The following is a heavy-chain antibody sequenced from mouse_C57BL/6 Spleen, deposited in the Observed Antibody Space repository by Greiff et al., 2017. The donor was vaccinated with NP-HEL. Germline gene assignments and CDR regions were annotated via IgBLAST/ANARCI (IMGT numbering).Heavy chain of an antibody. Sequence: VQLQQSGPELVKPGASVKISCKASGYAFSSSWMNWVKQRPGKGLEWIGRIYPGDGDTNYNGKFKGKATLTADKSSSTAYMQLSSLTSEDSAVYVCARALYDYDEEGYAMDYWGQGTSVTVSS. D-gene: IGHD2-4*01. CDR1: GYAFSSSW. CDR2: IYPGDGDT. V-gene: IGHV1-82*01. CDR3: ARALYDYDEEGYAMDY. J-gene: IGHJ4*01.